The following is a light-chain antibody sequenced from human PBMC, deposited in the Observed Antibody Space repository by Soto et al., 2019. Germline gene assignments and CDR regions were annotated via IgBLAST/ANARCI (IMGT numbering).Light chain of an antibody. Sequence: EIVMTQSPGTLSVSPGEGASLSCRASQNVRSNLAWYQQKPGQAPRLLIYGASTRASGVPARFSGSGFGTQFTLSISSLQSEDLAVYYCQQYNDWPRTFGPGTKV. CDR1: QNVRSN. J-gene: IGKJ3*01. CDR2: GAS. V-gene: IGKV3-15*01. CDR3: QQYNDWPRT.